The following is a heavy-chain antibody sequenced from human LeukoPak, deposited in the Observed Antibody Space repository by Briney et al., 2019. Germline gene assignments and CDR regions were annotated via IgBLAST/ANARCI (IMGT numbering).Heavy chain of an antibody. D-gene: IGHD3-16*01. J-gene: IGHJ4*02. CDR2: IGPSNTNI. Sequence: GGSLRLSCAASGFTFSSYSMNWVRQAPGKGLEWVSYIGPSNTNIHNADPVKGRFTISRDNAKNSLFLQMNSLRDEDTAVYYCARDHLWGFDYWGQGILVTVSS. V-gene: IGHV3-48*02. CDR1: GFTFSSYS. CDR3: ARDHLWGFDY.